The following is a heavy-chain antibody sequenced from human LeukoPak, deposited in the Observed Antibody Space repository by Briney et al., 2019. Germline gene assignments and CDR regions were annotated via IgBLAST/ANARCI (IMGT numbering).Heavy chain of an antibody. CDR2: IYHSGGT. V-gene: IGHV4-38-2*01. J-gene: IGHJ4*02. CDR1: GYSISSGHY. CDR3: FTPAVDY. Sequence: SETLSLTCAVSGYSISSGHYWGWIRQPPGKGLEWIGSIYHSGGTYYNPSLKSRVTKSVDTSKNQFSLKMKSVTAADTAVYAGFTPAVDYCSQGTLVTVSS. D-gene: IGHD3-10*01.